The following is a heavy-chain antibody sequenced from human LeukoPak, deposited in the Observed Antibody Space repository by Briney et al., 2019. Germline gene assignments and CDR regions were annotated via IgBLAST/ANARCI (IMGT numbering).Heavy chain of an antibody. CDR1: GFTFSSYA. Sequence: PGGSLRLSCAASGFTFSSYAMHWVSQAPGKGLEWVAVISYDGSNKYYADSVKGRFTISRDNSKNSLYLQMNSLRAEDTAVYYCARALAKTTGYYFDYWGQGTLVTVSS. D-gene: IGHD4-17*01. V-gene: IGHV3-30-3*01. CDR3: ARALAKTTGYYFDY. J-gene: IGHJ4*02. CDR2: ISYDGSNK.